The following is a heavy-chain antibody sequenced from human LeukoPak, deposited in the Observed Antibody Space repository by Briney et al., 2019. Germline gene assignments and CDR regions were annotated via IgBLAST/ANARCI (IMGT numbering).Heavy chain of an antibody. J-gene: IGHJ4*02. D-gene: IGHD3-22*01. Sequence: GGSLRLSCAASGFTFSSYWMHWVRQAPGKGLVWVSRINTDGSSTSYADSVKGRFTISRDNAKNSLYLQMNSLRAEDTAVYYCARVAYYYDSSGYYLSDYWGQGTLVTVSS. CDR2: INTDGSST. CDR3: ARVAYYYDSSGYYLSDY. V-gene: IGHV3-74*01. CDR1: GFTFSSYW.